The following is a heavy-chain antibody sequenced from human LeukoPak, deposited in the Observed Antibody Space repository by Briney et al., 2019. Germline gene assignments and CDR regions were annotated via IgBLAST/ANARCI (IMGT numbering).Heavy chain of an antibody. CDR1: GGSISSGSYY. CDR2: IYTSGST. J-gene: IGHJ6*03. D-gene: IGHD1-7*01. CDR3: ARGRTSDPSYYYYYYYMDV. Sequence: NPSETLSLTCTVSGGSISSGSYYWSWIRQPAGKGLEWIGRIYTSGSTNYNPSLKSRVTISVDTSKNQFSLKLSSVTAADTAVYYCARGRTSDPSYYYYYYYMDVWGKGTTVTVSS. V-gene: IGHV4-61*02.